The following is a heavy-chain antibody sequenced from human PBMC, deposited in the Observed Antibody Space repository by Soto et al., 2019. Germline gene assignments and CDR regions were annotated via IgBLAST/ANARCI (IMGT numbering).Heavy chain of an antibody. Sequence: GGSLRLSCAASGFTFDDYAMHWVRQAPGKGLEWVSGISWNSGSIGYADSVKGRFTISRDNAKNSLYLQMNSLRAEDTALYYCAKDRRSDFWSGYSEFDYWGQGTLVTVSS. J-gene: IGHJ4*02. CDR3: AKDRRSDFWSGYSEFDY. V-gene: IGHV3-9*01. CDR2: ISWNSGSI. D-gene: IGHD3-3*01. CDR1: GFTFDDYA.